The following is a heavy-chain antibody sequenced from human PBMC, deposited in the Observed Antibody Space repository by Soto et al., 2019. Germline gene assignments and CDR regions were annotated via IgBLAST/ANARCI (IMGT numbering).Heavy chain of an antibody. V-gene: IGHV1-69*05. CDR1: GGTFSTSA. CDR2: IIPIFRRP. D-gene: IGHD3-3*02. CDR3: ARDKDRPQLGGNYYYILDV. Sequence: QVQLEQSGAEVKKPGSSVRVSCKASGGTFSTSAISWVRQAPGQGLEWMGGIIPIFRRPDYAQKFQGRVTXTXDXXTNTAYMEWSGLRSDDTAVYYCARDKDRPQLGGNYYYILDVWGQGTTITVSS. J-gene: IGHJ6*02.